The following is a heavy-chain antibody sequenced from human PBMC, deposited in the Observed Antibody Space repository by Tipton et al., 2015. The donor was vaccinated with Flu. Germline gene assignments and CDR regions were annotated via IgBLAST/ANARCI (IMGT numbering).Heavy chain of an antibody. V-gene: IGHV4-39*01. Sequence: LRLSCTVSGGSISSSSYYWGWIRQPPGKGLEWIGSIYYSGSTYYNPSLKSRVTISVDTSKNQFSLKLSSVTAADTAVYYCARHEIVRWELLPGAFDIWGQGTMVTVSS. CDR2: IYYSGST. D-gene: IGHD1-26*01. CDR3: ARHEIVRWELLPGAFDI. CDR1: GGSISSSSYY. J-gene: IGHJ3*02.